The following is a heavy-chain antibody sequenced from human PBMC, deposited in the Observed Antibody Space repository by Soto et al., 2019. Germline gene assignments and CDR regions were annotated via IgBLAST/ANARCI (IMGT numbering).Heavy chain of an antibody. J-gene: IGHJ4*02. CDR1: GFTFSSYA. CDR2: ISGSGGST. D-gene: IGHD3-22*01. Sequence: GGSLRLSCAASGFTFSSYAMSWVRQAPGKGLEWVSAISGSGGSTYYADSVKGRFTISRDNSKNTLYLQMNSLRAEDTAVYYCAKENYYDSSGSPRGSYDYWDQGTLVTVSS. CDR3: AKENYYDSSGSPRGSYDY. V-gene: IGHV3-23*01.